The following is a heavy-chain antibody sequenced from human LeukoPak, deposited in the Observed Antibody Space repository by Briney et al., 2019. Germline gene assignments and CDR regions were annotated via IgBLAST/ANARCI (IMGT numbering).Heavy chain of an antibody. Sequence: PSETLSLTCTVFGGSISSSSYYWGWIRQPPGKGLEWIGSIYYSGSTYYNPSLKSRVTISVDTSKNQFSLKLSSVTAADTAVYYCARVGIVVVRPWYYFDYWGQGTLVTVSS. CDR3: ARVGIVVVRPWYYFDY. CDR1: GGSISSSSYY. J-gene: IGHJ4*02. CDR2: IYYSGST. D-gene: IGHD3-22*01. V-gene: IGHV4-39*07.